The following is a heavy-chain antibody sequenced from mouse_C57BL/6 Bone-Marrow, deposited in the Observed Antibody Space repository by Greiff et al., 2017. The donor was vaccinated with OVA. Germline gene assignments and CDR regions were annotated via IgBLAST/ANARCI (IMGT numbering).Heavy chain of an antibody. V-gene: IGHV1-82*01. J-gene: IGHJ3*01. CDR1: GYAFSSSW. Sequence: VQLQQSGPELVKPGASVKISCKASGYAFSSSWMNWVKQRPGKGLEWIGRIYPGDGDTNYNGKFKGKATLTADKSSSTAYMQLSSLTSEDSAVYYCASYYGSSPWCAYWGQGTLVTVSA. CDR2: IYPGDGDT. CDR3: ASYYGSSPWCAY. D-gene: IGHD1-1*01.